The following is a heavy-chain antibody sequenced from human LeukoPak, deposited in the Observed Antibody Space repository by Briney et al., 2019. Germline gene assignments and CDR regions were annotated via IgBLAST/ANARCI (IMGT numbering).Heavy chain of an antibody. CDR2: IYYSGST. Sequence: PSETLSLTCTVSGGSISSHYWSWIRQPPGKGLEWIGYIYYSGSTNYNPSLKSRVTISVDTSKNQFSLKLSSVTAADTAVYYCARVSSSGYYYYYYHYMDVWGKGTTVTVSS. D-gene: IGHD3-22*01. V-gene: IGHV4-59*11. CDR1: GGSISSHY. CDR3: ARVSSSGYYYYYYHYMDV. J-gene: IGHJ6*03.